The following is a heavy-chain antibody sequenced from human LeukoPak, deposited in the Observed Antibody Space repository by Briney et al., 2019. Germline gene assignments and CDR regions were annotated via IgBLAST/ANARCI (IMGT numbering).Heavy chain of an antibody. D-gene: IGHD3-3*01. V-gene: IGHV2-5*01. CDR2: IYRNDDK. CDR3: AHILFGGVTSSFDY. Sequence: ESGPTLVNPTQTLTLTYTFSGFSLSTVGVGVGWIRQPPGKALEWLALIYRNDDKRYSPSLKSRLTITKDTSKNQVVLTMTNMDPVDTATYYCAHILFGGVTSSFDYWDQGTLVTVSS. CDR1: GFSLSTVGVG. J-gene: IGHJ4*02.